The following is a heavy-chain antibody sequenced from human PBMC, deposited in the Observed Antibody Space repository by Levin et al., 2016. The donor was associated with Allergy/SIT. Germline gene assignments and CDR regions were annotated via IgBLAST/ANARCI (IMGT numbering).Heavy chain of an antibody. J-gene: IGHJ4*02. V-gene: IGHV4-34*01. CDR3: ASGASIAAAGMGYFDY. CDR2: INHSGST. Sequence: WIRQPPGKGLEWIGEINHSGSTNYNPSLKSRVTISVDTSKNQFSLKLSSVTAADTAVYYCASGASIAAAGMGYFDYWGQGTLVTVSS. D-gene: IGHD6-13*01.